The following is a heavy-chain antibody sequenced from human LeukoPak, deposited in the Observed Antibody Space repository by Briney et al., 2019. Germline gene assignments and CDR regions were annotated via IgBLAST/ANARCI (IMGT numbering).Heavy chain of an antibody. J-gene: IGHJ4*02. CDR3: ARAAGRWLQLPLDY. Sequence: GGSLRLSCAASGFTFSSYSMNWVRQAPGRGLEWVSSISSSSSYIYYADSVKGRFTISRDNAKNSLYLQMNSLRAEDTAVYYCARAAGRWLQLPLDYWGQGTLVTVSS. CDR1: GFTFSSYS. CDR2: ISSSSSYI. D-gene: IGHD5-24*01. V-gene: IGHV3-21*01.